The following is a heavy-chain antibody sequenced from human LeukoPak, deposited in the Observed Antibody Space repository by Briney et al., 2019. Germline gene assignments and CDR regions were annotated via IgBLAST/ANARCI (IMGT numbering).Heavy chain of an antibody. J-gene: IGHJ4*02. V-gene: IGHV4-34*01. CDR3: ARPKPYCSSTSCSDY. D-gene: IGHD2-2*01. CDR1: GGSSSGYY. CDR2: INHSGST. Sequence: SETLSLTCAVYGGSSSGYYWSWIRQPPGKGLEWIGEINHSGSTNYNPSLKSRVTISVDTSKNRFSLKLSSVTAADTAVYYCARPKPYCSSTSCSDYWGQGTLVTVSS.